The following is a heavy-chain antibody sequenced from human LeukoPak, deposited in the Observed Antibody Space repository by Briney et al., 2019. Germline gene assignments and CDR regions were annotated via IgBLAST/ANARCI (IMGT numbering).Heavy chain of an antibody. V-gene: IGHV3-30*02. CDR1: GFTFSSYG. D-gene: IGHD3-22*01. J-gene: IGHJ4*02. CDR2: IRYDGSNK. CDR3: AGETYYYDSSGYFDC. Sequence: GGSLRLSCAASGFTFSSYGMHWVRQAPGKGLEWVAFIRYDGSNKYYADSVKGRFTISRDSSKNTLYLQMNSLRAEDTAVYYCAGETYYYDSSGYFDCWGQGTLVTVSS.